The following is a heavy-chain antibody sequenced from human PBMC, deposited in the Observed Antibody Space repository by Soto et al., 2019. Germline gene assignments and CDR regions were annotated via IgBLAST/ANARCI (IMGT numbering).Heavy chain of an antibody. V-gene: IGHV4-59*08. CDR3: ARGDYGEYYYYGMDV. CDR1: GGSISSYY. J-gene: IGHJ6*02. D-gene: IGHD4-17*01. Sequence: PSETLSLTCTVSGGSISSYYWSWIRQPPGKGLEWIGYIYYSGSTNYNPSLKSRVTISVDTSKNQFSLKLSSVTAADTAVYYCARGDYGEYYYYGMDVWGQGTTVTVSS. CDR2: IYYSGST.